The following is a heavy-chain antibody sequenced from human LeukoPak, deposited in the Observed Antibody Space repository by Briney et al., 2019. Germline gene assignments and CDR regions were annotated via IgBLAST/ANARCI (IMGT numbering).Heavy chain of an antibody. CDR3: ARGYCSSTSCYFDY. D-gene: IGHD2-2*01. CDR2: INWNGGST. V-gene: IGHV3-20*04. Sequence: RPGGSLRLSCAASXFTFDDYGMSWVRQAPGKGLEWVSGINWNGGSTGYADSVKGRFTISRDNAKNSLYLQMNSLRAEDTALYYCARGYCSSTSCYFDYWGQGTLVTVSS. CDR1: XFTFDDYG. J-gene: IGHJ4*02.